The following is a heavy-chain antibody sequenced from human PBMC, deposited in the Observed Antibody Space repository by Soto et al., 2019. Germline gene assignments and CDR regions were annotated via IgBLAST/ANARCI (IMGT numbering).Heavy chain of an antibody. CDR1: GYSFIPYP. Sequence: ASVKVSCKASGYSFIPYPIHWVRQAPGQGLEWMGWINIGNGNTQYSQNFQGRVTITVDTSATTIYMELSSLRSEGTAVYYCAREPLCGGKCYDNYFAPWGQGTQVTVPQ. V-gene: IGHV1-3*04. CDR3: AREPLCGGKCYDNYFAP. D-gene: IGHD2-15*01. CDR2: INIGNGNT. J-gene: IGHJ5*02.